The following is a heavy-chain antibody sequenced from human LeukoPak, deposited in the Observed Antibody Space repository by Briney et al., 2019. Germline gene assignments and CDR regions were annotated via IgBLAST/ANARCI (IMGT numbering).Heavy chain of an antibody. Sequence: SQTLSLTCAVSGGSISSGGYSWSWIRQPPGKGLEWIGYIYHSGSTYYNPSLGSRVTVSVDTSKNQFSLQLSSVTAADTAVYYCARFAYCGGHCWYYFDYWGQGTLVTVSS. D-gene: IGHD2-21*02. CDR3: ARFAYCGGHCWYYFDY. CDR1: GGSISSGGYS. CDR2: IYHSGST. J-gene: IGHJ4*02. V-gene: IGHV4-30-2*02.